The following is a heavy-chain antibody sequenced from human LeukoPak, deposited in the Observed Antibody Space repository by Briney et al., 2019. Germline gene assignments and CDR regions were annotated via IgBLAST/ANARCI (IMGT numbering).Heavy chain of an antibody. D-gene: IGHD3-10*01. V-gene: IGHV3-7*01. CDR3: ARQGSPDKGIFDY. Sequence: QPGGSLRLSCAASGFTFSSYWMSWVRQAPGKGLEWVANIKQDGSEKYYVDSVKGRFTISRDNAKNSLYLQMNSLRAEDTAVYYCARQGSPDKGIFDYWGQGTLVTVSS. J-gene: IGHJ4*02. CDR1: GFTFSSYW. CDR2: IKQDGSEK.